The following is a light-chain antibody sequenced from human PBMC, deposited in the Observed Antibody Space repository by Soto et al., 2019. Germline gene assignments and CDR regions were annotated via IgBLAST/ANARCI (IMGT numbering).Light chain of an antibody. CDR1: QSVRSTY. Sequence: EIVMTQSPVTLSVSPGERATLSCRASQSVRSTYLAWYQQKPGQAPRLLIFGVSNRATGIPARFSGSGSGTDFTLTISSLEPEDFAVYYCQQRSNWYTFGQGTKLEIK. CDR3: QQRSNWYT. V-gene: IGKV3D-20*02. J-gene: IGKJ2*01. CDR2: GVS.